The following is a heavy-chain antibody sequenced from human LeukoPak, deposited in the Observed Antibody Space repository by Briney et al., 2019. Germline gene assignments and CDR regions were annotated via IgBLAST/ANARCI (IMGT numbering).Heavy chain of an antibody. J-gene: IGHJ4*02. CDR2: ISGRGRSI. V-gene: IGHV3-23*01. Sequence: GGSLRLSCAASGFTFSNYAMNWVRQAPGKGLEWVSFISGRGRSIYYADSVKGRFTISRDNSKNTLYLQMNSLRAEDTAVYYCARENYPGTAVGPFDYWGQGTLVTVSS. CDR3: ARENYPGTAVGPFDY. CDR1: GFTFSNYA. D-gene: IGHD6-19*01.